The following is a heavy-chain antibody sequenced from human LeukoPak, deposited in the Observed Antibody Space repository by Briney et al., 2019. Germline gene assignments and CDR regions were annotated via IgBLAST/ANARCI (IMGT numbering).Heavy chain of an antibody. CDR1: GFTFSTYW. D-gene: IGHD3-3*01. CDR2: IKQDGSEQ. J-gene: IGHJ6*03. CDR3: AKDAVALEWLTNYYYYYYMDV. Sequence: GGSLRLSCAASGFTFSTYWMSWVRQAPGKGLEWVANIKQDGSEQYYVGSVKGRFTISRDNSKNTLYLQMNSLRAEDTAVYYCAKDAVALEWLTNYYYYYYMDVWGKGTTVTVSS. V-gene: IGHV3-7*03.